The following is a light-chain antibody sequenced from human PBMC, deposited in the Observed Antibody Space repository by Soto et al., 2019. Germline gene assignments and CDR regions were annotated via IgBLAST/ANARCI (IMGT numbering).Light chain of an antibody. Sequence: EIVLTQSPGTLSLSPGDTATLSCRASQSITNSYLAWYQQKPGQAPRLLIYAVSFRATGIPDRFSGSGSGTDFTLTINRLEPDDFAVFFCHQYGHSPRTFGQGTKVEIK. CDR3: HQYGHSPRT. CDR2: AVS. J-gene: IGKJ1*01. V-gene: IGKV3-20*01. CDR1: QSITNSY.